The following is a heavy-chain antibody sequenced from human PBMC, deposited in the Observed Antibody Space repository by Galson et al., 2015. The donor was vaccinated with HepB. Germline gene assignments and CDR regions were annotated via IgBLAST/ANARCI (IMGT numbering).Heavy chain of an antibody. J-gene: IGHJ4*02. Sequence: SVKVSCKASGYTFTDYVVNWVRQAPGQGLEWMGWVNTHTGNPTYAPGFTGRFVFSLDSSVTTAYLQITSLKAGDTAVYYCAREGFGEIAFDYWGQGSLVTVSS. V-gene: IGHV7-4-1*02. D-gene: IGHD3-10*01. CDR3: AREGFGEIAFDY. CDR2: VNTHTGNP. CDR1: GYTFTDYV.